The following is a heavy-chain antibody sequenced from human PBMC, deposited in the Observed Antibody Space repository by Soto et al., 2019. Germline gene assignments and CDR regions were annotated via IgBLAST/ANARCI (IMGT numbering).Heavy chain of an antibody. Sequence: SETLSLTCTVSGGSISSYFWTWIRQPAGKGLDWIGRISTSGTTNYNPSLKSRVTMSVDTSKNHFSLNLSSVTAADTAVYYCAREAGPDRWFDPWGQGTLVTVSS. CDR3: AREAGPDRWFDP. CDR1: GGSISSYF. D-gene: IGHD6-19*01. V-gene: IGHV4-4*07. J-gene: IGHJ5*02. CDR2: ISTSGTT.